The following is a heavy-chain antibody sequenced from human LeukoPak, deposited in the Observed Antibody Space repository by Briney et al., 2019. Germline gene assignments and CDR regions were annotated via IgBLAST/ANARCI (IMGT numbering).Heavy chain of an antibody. V-gene: IGHV1-69*05. CDR3: ARDIKRSRARWENLGFDP. J-gene: IGHJ5*02. CDR2: IIPIFGTA. CDR1: GGTFSSYA. D-gene: IGHD1-26*01. Sequence: SVKVSCKASGGTFSSYAISWVRQAPGQGLEWMGGIIPIFGTANYAQKLQGRVTMTTDTSTSTAYMELRSLRSDDTAVYYCARDIKRSRARWENLGFDPWGQGTLVTVSS.